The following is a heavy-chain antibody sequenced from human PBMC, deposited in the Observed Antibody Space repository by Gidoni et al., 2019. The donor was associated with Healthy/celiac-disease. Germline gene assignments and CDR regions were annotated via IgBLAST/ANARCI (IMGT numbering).Heavy chain of an antibody. J-gene: IGHJ4*02. V-gene: IGHV3-23*01. CDR1: GFTFSSYA. Sequence: EVQLLESGGGLVQPGGSLRLSCAASGFTFSSYAMSWVRQAPGKGLEWVSAISGSGGSTYYADSVKGRFTISRDNSKNTLYLQMNSLRAEDTAVYYCAKEMGYYGSGSYYNGASDYWGQGTLVTVSS. D-gene: IGHD3-10*01. CDR2: ISGSGGST. CDR3: AKEMGYYGSGSYYNGASDY.